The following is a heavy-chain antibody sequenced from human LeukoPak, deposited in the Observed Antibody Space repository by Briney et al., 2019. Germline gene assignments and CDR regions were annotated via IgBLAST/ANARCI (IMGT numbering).Heavy chain of an antibody. J-gene: IGHJ3*02. CDR2: LYYSGRT. V-gene: IGHV4-59*12. CDR1: GGSISSYY. D-gene: IGHD3-22*01. Sequence: SETLSLTCTVSGGSISSYYWSWIRQPPGKGLEWIGNLYYSGRTNYNPSLKRRAIISVTTSKNQFSLMVKSRTAADTAVYYCARVGSSGYRDAFASWSQGTMVTVYS. CDR3: ARVGSSGYRDAFAS.